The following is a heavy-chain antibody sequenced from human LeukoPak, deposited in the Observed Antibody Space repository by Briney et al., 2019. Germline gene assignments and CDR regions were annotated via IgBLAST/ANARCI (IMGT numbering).Heavy chain of an antibody. J-gene: IGHJ4*02. CDR1: GFTVSSNY. D-gene: IGHD6-19*01. CDR3: ARDASSGWYVFPRDY. V-gene: IGHV3-66*01. Sequence: GGSLRLSCAASGFTVSSNYMSWVRQAPGKGLEWVSVIYSGGSTYYADSVKGRFTISRDNSKNTLYLQMNSLRAEDTAVYYCARDASSGWYVFPRDYWGQGTLVTVSS. CDR2: IYSGGST.